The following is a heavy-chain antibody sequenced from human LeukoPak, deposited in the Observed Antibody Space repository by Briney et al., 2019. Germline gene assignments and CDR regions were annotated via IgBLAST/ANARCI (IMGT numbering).Heavy chain of an antibody. CDR2: IYYSGST. Sequence: SETLSLTCTVSGGSISNYYWSWIRQPPGKGLEWIGYIYYSGSTNYNPSLKSRVIISVGTSKNQFSLKLSSVAAADTAVYYCARDNAWLLFNYGMDVWGQGTTVTVSS. CDR3: ARDNAWLLFNYGMDV. D-gene: IGHD3-3*01. CDR1: GGSISNYY. V-gene: IGHV4-59*01. J-gene: IGHJ6*02.